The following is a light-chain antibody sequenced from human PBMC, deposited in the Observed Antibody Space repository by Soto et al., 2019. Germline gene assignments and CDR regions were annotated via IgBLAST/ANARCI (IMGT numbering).Light chain of an antibody. CDR3: QQYKSYPIT. CDR2: EAS. CDR1: QSSTSW. Sequence: DIQMTQSPSALSASVGDRVTIACRASQSSTSWLDWYQQKPGRAPNLLIHEASTLYSGVPSRFSGSGYGTDFTLTISSLQPDDFATYYYQQYKSYPITFGGGTRLEIK. V-gene: IGKV1-5*03. J-gene: IGKJ4*01.